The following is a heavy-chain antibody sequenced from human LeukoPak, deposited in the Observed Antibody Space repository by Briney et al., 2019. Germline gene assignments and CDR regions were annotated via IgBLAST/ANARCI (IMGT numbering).Heavy chain of an antibody. CDR1: GFTFSSYA. J-gene: IGHJ4*02. D-gene: IGHD2-2*02. V-gene: IGHV3-23*01. Sequence: GGSLRLSCAAPGFTFSSYAMSWVRQAPGKGLEWVSAISGSGGSTYYADSVKGRFTISRDNSKNTLYLQMNSLRAEDTAVYYCAKDLVDCSSTSCYTQGDYWGQGTLVTVSS. CDR3: AKDLVDCSSTSCYTQGDY. CDR2: ISGSGGST.